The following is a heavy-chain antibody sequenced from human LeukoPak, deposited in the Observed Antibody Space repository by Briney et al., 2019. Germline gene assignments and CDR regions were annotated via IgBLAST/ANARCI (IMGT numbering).Heavy chain of an antibody. CDR3: ARGPLYYYDSSGYY. D-gene: IGHD3-22*01. CDR1: GFTFSSYA. Sequence: PGGSLRLSCAASGFTFSSYAMHWVRQAPGKGLEWVAIISYDGSNKYADSVKGRFTISRDNSKNTLYLHMNSLRAEDTAVYYCARGPLYYYDSSGYYWGQGTLVTVSS. CDR2: ISYDGSNK. V-gene: IGHV3-30*04. J-gene: IGHJ4*02.